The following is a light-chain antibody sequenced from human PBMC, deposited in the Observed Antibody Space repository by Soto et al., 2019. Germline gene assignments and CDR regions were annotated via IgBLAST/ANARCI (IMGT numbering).Light chain of an antibody. V-gene: IGKV3-20*01. Sequence: EIVLPQSPGTLSLSPGEDAPLSCRASQSVDSNYLAWYQQKPGQTPRLIIYGASGRADGIPHRFSGSGFGTDFTLTISKVEPEDLAVYYCQQYGTPCSVTVGQGTRLEIK. CDR1: QSVDSNY. J-gene: IGKJ5*01. CDR2: GAS. CDR3: QQYGTPCSVT.